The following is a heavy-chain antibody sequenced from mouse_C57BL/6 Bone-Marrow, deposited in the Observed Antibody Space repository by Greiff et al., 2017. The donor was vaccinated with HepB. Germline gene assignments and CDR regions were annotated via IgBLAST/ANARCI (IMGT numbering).Heavy chain of an antibody. CDR2: IYPGSGNT. V-gene: IGHV1-76*01. D-gene: IGHD2-4*01. CDR1: GYTFTDYY. J-gene: IGHJ4*01. Sequence: QVQLQQSGAELVRPGASVKLSCKASGYTFTDYYINWVKQRPGQGLEWIARIYPGSGNTYYNEKFKGKATLTAEKSSSTAYMQLSSLTSEDSAVYFCAHYDYDGFYYAMDYWGQGTSVTVSS. CDR3: AHYDYDGFYYAMDY.